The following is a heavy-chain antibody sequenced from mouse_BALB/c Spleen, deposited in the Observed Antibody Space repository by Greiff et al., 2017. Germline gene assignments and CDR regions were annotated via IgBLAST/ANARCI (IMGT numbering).Heavy chain of an antibody. CDR1: GYTFSSYW. J-gene: IGHJ1*01. CDR3: ASGLRHWYFDV. V-gene: IGHV1-9*01. CDR2: ILPGSGST. Sequence: VHLVESGAELMKPGASVKISCKATGYTFSSYWIEWVKQRPGHGLEWIGEILPGSGSTNYNEKFKGKATFTADTSSNTAYMQLSSLTSEDSAVYYCASGLRHWYFDVWGAGTTVTVSS. D-gene: IGHD3-1*01.